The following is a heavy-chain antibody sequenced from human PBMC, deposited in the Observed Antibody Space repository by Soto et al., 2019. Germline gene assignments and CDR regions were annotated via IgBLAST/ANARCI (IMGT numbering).Heavy chain of an antibody. CDR1: GFTFSDYG. CDR2: ISHEGGTQ. J-gene: IGHJ4*02. V-gene: IGHV3-30*18. Sequence: GGSLRLSCAASGFTFSDYGIDWIRQAPGKGLEWVAVISHEGGTQYYADSVRGRFTVSRDNSENILYLQMDSLRPEDTAVYFCAKEGSPKVSRWDDCWGQGTLVTSPQ. D-gene: IGHD1-26*01. CDR3: AKEGSPKVSRWDDC.